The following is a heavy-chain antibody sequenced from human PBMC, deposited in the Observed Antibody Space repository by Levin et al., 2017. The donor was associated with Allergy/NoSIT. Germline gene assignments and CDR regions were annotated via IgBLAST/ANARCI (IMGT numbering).Heavy chain of an antibody. CDR2: ISSSSSYT. D-gene: IGHD5-12*01. V-gene: IGHV3-11*05. CDR3: ARDLSVSGYAPGAFDI. J-gene: IGHJ3*02. CDR1: GFTFSDYY. Sequence: GGSLRLSCAASGFTFSDYYMSWIRQAPGKGLEWVSYISSSSSYTNYADSVKGRFTISRDNAKNSLYLQMNSLRAEDTAVYYCARDLSVSGYAPGAFDIWGQGTMVTVSS.